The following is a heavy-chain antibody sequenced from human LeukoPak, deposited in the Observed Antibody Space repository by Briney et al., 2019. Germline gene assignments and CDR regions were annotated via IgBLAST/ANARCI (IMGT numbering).Heavy chain of an antibody. CDR3: ASERVANDCSGGSCYLGY. J-gene: IGHJ4*02. CDR2: INPSGGST. V-gene: IGHV1-46*03. D-gene: IGHD2-15*01. Sequence: ASVKVFCKASGYTYTSYYMHWVRQAPGQGLEWMGIINPSGGSTSYAQKFQGRVTMTRDTSTSTVYMELSSLRSEDTAVYYCASERVANDCSGGSCYLGYWGQGTLVTVSS. CDR1: GYTYTSYY.